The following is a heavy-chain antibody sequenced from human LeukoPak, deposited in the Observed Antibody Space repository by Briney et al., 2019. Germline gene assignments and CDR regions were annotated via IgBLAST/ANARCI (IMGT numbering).Heavy chain of an antibody. Sequence: SETLSLTCTVSGGSISSGSYYWSWIRQPAGKGLEWIGRIYTSGSTNYNPSLKSRVTISVDTSKNQFSLKLSSVTAADTAVYYCARVYYDSSGYHAFDIWGQGTMVTVSS. J-gene: IGHJ3*02. CDR1: GGSISSGSYY. D-gene: IGHD3-22*01. CDR2: IYTSGST. V-gene: IGHV4-61*02. CDR3: ARVYYDSSGYHAFDI.